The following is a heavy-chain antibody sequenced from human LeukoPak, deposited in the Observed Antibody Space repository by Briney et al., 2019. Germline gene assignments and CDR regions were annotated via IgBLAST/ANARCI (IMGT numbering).Heavy chain of an antibody. D-gene: IGHD3-16*02. CDR3: ASSTSDMITFGGVIVPYY. Sequence: ASVEVSCKASGYTFTGYYMHWVRQAPGQGLEWMGWINPNSGGTNYAQKFQGRVTMTRDTSISTAYMELSRLRSDDTAVYYCASSTSDMITFGGVIVPYYWGQGTLVTVSS. V-gene: IGHV1-2*02. CDR2: INPNSGGT. J-gene: IGHJ4*02. CDR1: GYTFTGYY.